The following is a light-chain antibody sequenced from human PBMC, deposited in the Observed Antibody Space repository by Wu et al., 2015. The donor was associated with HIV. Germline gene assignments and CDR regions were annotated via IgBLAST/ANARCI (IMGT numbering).Light chain of an antibody. CDR3: QQLNSYPLT. Sequence: DIQLTQSPSFLSASVGDRVSITCRASQDISTYLAWYQQKPGKAPKLLIYAASTLQGGVPSRFSGSGSGTEFTLTISSLQPEDFATYYCQQLNSYPLTFGGGTKVEIK. J-gene: IGKJ4*01. CDR1: QDISTY. V-gene: IGKV1-9*01. CDR2: AAS.